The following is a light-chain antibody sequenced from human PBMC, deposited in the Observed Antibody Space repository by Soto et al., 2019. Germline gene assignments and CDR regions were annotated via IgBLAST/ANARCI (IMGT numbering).Light chain of an antibody. CDR2: DAS. CDR1: QSISSW. Sequence: DIQMTQSPSTLSASVGDRVTITCRASQSISSWLAWYQQKPGKAPKLLIYDASSLESGVPSRFSGSGSGTEFTLTISSLQPDDCVTYYCQQYNSYSLTFGGGTKVEIK. CDR3: QQYNSYSLT. J-gene: IGKJ4*01. V-gene: IGKV1-5*01.